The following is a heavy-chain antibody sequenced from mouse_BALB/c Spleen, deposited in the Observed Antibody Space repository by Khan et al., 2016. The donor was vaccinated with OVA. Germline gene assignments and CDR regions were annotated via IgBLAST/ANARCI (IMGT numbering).Heavy chain of an antibody. CDR1: GYTFPSNT. D-gene: IGHD1-1*01. V-gene: IGHV1-4*01. Sequence: VQLQESGAELARPGASVKMSCKASGYTFPSNTMHWVKQRPGQGLEWIGYINPRSDYTIYNQKFKDKATLTADISSTTAYMQLSSLTSDDSAVYYVARSTTRYAMDYWGQGTSVTVSS. CDR3: ARSTTRYAMDY. J-gene: IGHJ4*01. CDR2: INPRSDYT.